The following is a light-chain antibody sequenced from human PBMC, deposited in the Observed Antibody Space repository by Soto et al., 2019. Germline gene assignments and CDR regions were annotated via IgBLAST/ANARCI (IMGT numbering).Light chain of an antibody. CDR3: QQSYTTPIT. J-gene: IGKJ5*01. Sequence: DIQMTQSPSSLSASVGDRVTITFRASQTISSYLNWYQQKPGRAPKLLIYAASSLQSGVPSRLSGSGSGTDFTLTISSLQPEDFATYYCQQSYTTPITFGQGTRLEI. CDR2: AAS. V-gene: IGKV1-39*01. CDR1: QTISSY.